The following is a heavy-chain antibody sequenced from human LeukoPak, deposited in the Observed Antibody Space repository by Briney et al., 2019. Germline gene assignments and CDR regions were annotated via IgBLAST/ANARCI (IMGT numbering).Heavy chain of an antibody. CDR1: GGTFSSYA. CDR2: IIPIFGTA. J-gene: IGHJ6*02. D-gene: IGHD6-13*01. CDR3: AADPAAGTYYYGMGV. V-gene: IGHV1-69*05. Sequence: GASVKVSCKASGGTFSSYAISWVRQAPGQGLEWMGGIIPIFGTANYAQKFQERVTITRDMSTSTAYMELSSLRSEDTAVYYCAADPAAGTYYYGMGVWGQGTTVTVSS.